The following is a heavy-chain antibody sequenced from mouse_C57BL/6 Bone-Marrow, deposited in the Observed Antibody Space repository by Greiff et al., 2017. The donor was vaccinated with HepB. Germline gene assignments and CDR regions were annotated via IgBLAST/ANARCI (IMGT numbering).Heavy chain of an antibody. J-gene: IGHJ2*01. Sequence: EVQGVESGGGLVQPGGSLKLSCAASGFTFSDYYMYWVRQTPEKRLEWVAYISNGGGSTYYPDTVKGRFTISRDNAKNTLYLQMSRLKSEDTAMYYCARLEKVYEYDWYFDYWGQGTTLTVSS. V-gene: IGHV5-12*01. CDR3: ARLEKVYEYDWYFDY. D-gene: IGHD2-4*01. CDR1: GFTFSDYY. CDR2: ISNGGGST.